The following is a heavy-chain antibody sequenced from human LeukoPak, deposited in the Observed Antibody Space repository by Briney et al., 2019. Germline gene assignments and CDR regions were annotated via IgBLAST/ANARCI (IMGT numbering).Heavy chain of an antibody. V-gene: IGHV1-69*13. CDR3: ARRSGQINYDSNFDY. Sequence: GASVKVSCTASGGTFTNYPISWVRQAPGQGLEWMGGTIPMFGTANYAQKFQGRLTITADESTSTAYMELSSLRSEDTAVYYCARRSGQINYDSNFDYWGQGTLVTVSS. CDR1: GGTFTNYP. D-gene: IGHD3-16*01. CDR2: TIPMFGTA. J-gene: IGHJ4*02.